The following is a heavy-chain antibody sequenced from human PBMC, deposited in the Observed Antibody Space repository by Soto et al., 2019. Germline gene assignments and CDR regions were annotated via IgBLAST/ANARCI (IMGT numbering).Heavy chain of an antibody. D-gene: IGHD2-15*01. CDR2: INGSSSTM. CDR3: ARGDRFRCSGDRCFSDGLFLS. V-gene: IGHV3-48*02. J-gene: IGHJ5*02. Sequence: VQLVESGGGLVQRGGSLSLSCAASGFTFGIYSMNWVRQAPGKGLEWISYINGSSSTMYYADSVKGRFIISSDNADNSWYLQMNSLRDADTAVYYCARGDRFRCSGDRCFSDGLFLSWGQGTLVTVSS. CDR1: GFTFGIYS.